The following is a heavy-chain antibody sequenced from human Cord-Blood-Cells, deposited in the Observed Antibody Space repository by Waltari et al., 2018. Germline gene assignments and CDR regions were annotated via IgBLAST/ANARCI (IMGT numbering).Heavy chain of an antibody. CDR1: GFTFDDYT. Sequence: EVQLVESGGVVVQPGGSLRLSCAASGFTFDDYTMHWVRQAPGKGLEGVSLISCDGGSTYYADSVKGRFTITRDNSKNSLYLQMNSLRTEDTALYYCAKENDYSNSLCDYWGQGTLVTGSS. V-gene: IGHV3-43*01. D-gene: IGHD4-4*01. CDR2: ISCDGGST. CDR3: AKENDYSNSLCDY. J-gene: IGHJ4*02.